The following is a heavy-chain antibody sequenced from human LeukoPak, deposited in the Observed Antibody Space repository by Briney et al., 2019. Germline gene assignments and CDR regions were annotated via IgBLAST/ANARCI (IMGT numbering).Heavy chain of an antibody. J-gene: IGHJ3*02. D-gene: IGHD3-10*01. CDR3: ARALWFGELFGSFGAFDI. CDR2: FDPEDGET. Sequence: ASVKVSCKVSGYTLTELSMHWVRQAPGKGLEWMGGFDPEDGETIYAQKFQGRVIMTEDTSTDTAYMELSSLRSEDTAVYYCARALWFGELFGSFGAFDIWGQGTMVTVSS. CDR1: GYTLTELS. V-gene: IGHV1-24*01.